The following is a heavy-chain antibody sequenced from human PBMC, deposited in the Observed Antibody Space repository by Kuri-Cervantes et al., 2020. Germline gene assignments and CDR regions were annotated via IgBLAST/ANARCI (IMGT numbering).Heavy chain of an antibody. CDR2: ISSSGSTI. CDR1: GFTFSYYS. CDR3: ARVWQKGFDP. V-gene: IGHV3-48*04. J-gene: IGHJ5*02. Sequence: ETLSLTCAASGFTFSYYSMNWVRQAPGKGLEWVSYISSSGSTIYYADSVKGRFTISRDNAKNSLYLQMNSLRAEDTAVYYCARVWQKGFDPWGQGTLVTVSS. D-gene: IGHD3-16*01.